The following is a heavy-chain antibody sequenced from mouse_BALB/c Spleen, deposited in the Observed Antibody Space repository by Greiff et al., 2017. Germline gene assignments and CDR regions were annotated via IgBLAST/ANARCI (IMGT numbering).Heavy chain of an antibody. CDR2: ISCYNGAT. J-gene: IGHJ2*01. V-gene: IGHV1S34*01. CDR3: ARASITTVGPFDY. CDR1: GYSFTGYY. Sequence: LVKTGASVKISCKASGYSFTGYYMHWVKQSHGKSLEWIGYISCYNGATSYNQKFKGKATFTVDTSSSTAYMQFNSLTSEDSAVYYCARASITTVGPFDYWGQGTTLTVSS. D-gene: IGHD1-1*01.